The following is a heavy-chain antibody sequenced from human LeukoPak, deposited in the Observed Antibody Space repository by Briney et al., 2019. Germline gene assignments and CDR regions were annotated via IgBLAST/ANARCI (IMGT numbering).Heavy chain of an antibody. Sequence: GGSLRLSCAASGFFVSNDYMSWVRQAPGKGLEWVSVIYGGGISTYYADSVKGRFTISRDNSKNTLYLEMNSLRAEDTAVYYCARMFFFDASGYYPLFDFWGQGTLVTVSS. CDR1: GFFVSNDY. D-gene: IGHD3-22*01. CDR3: ARMFFFDASGYYPLFDF. V-gene: IGHV3-53*01. CDR2: IYGGGIST. J-gene: IGHJ4*02.